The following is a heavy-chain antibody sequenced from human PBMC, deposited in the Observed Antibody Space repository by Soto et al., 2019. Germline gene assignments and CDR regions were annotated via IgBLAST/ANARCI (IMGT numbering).Heavy chain of an antibody. CDR3: AKGRSYYYYGVDV. CDR1: GFTFSSCA. CDR2: IIDSGGST. V-gene: IGHV3-23*01. J-gene: IGHJ6*02. Sequence: GESLKISCAASGFTFSSCAMGWVRQAPGKGLEWVSDIIDSGGSTYYADSVKGRFTISRDNSKSTLYLQMNSLRAEDTASYYCAKGRSYYYYGVDVWGQGTTVTVSS.